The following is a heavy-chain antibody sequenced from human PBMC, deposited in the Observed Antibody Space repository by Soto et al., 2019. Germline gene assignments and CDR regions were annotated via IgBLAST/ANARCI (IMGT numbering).Heavy chain of an antibody. Sequence: EVQLVESGGGSVQPGGSLRLSCAASGFTFSSHWMHWVRQAPGKGLVWVSRISGDGSTTDYADQVKGRFTMSRDNAKTTLYLQIKHLRAEDTAVYYCATDRGYGDWYLDPWGRGTQVTVSS. V-gene: IGHV3-74*01. J-gene: IGHJ2*01. D-gene: IGHD4-17*01. CDR1: GFTFSSHW. CDR2: ISGDGSTT. CDR3: ATDRGYGDWYLDP.